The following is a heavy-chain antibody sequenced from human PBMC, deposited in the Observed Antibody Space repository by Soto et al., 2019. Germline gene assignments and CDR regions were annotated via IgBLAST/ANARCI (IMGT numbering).Heavy chain of an antibody. V-gene: IGHV3-73*01. CDR2: IQTKVNSYAT. Sequence: GGSLRLSCAASGFIFSDFVMHWVRQASGQGLEWVGHIQTKVNSYATAYAGSVTGRFTISRDDSKNTANLQMNSLKAEDTAVYYCIRAADGLDPWGQGTLVTVSS. CDR1: GFIFSDFV. J-gene: IGHJ5*02. CDR3: IRAADGLDP. D-gene: IGHD6-13*01.